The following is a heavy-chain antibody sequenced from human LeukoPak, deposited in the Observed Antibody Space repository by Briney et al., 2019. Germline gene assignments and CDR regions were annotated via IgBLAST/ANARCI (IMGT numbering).Heavy chain of an antibody. V-gene: IGHV4-59*01. CDR3: SRERDWNYGGFDY. CDR1: GGSISSYY. Sequence: PSETLSLTCTVSGGSISSYYWSWIRQPPGKGLEWIGYIYYSGSTNYNPSLKSRVTISVDTSKNQFSLKLSSVTAADTAVYFWSRERDWNYGGFDYWGQGTLVTVSS. D-gene: IGHD1-7*01. J-gene: IGHJ4*02. CDR2: IYYSGST.